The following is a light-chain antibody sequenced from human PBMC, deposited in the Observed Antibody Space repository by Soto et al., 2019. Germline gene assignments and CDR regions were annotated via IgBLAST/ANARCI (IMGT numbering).Light chain of an antibody. CDR3: AAWDNSLSGRYV. CDR1: SSKIGSNY. V-gene: IGLV1-47*02. Sequence: SVLTQPPSASGTPGQRVTISCSGSSSKIGSNYVHWYQQLPGTAPKLLIYSGNQRPSGVPDRFSGSESGTSASLAISGLRSEDEGDYYCAAWDNSLSGRYVFGTGTKVTVL. CDR2: SGN. J-gene: IGLJ1*01.